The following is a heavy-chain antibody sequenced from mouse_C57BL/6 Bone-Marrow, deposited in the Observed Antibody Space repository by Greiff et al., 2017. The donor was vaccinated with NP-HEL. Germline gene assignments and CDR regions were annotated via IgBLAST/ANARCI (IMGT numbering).Heavy chain of an antibody. J-gene: IGHJ4*01. CDR1: GYTFTSYD. V-gene: IGHV1-85*01. D-gene: IGHD4-1*02. CDR2: IYPRDGST. Sequence: VQLQQSGPELVKPGASVKLSCKASGYTFTSYDINWVKQRPGQGLEWIGWIYPRDGSTKYNEKFKGKATLTVDTSSSTAYMEVHSLCFEQSVGYCVSSGRYYAMDYLGQGSSVTVSS. CDR3: SSGRYYAMDY.